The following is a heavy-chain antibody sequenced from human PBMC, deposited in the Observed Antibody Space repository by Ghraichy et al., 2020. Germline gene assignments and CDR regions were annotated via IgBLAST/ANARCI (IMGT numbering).Heavy chain of an antibody. J-gene: IGHJ6*02. CDR2: IIPVLNTA. Sequence: AVKVSCKAARGTFNNFAISWVRQAPGQGLEWMGGIIPVLNTAHYAEKFRGRVTISADKSTTTAYMELRGLTSDDTALYFCAKPSYSNPWSDNFYSFGMGVWGQGTTVTVSS. D-gene: IGHD3-3*01. V-gene: IGHV1-69*10. CDR3: AKPSYSNPWSDNFYSFGMGV. CDR1: RGTFNNFA.